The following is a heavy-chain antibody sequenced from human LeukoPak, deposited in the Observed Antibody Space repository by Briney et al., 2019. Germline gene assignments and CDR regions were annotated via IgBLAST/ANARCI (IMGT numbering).Heavy chain of an antibody. CDR2: TSYDEANT. Sequence: PGRSLRLSCAASGFTFSDYGMHWVRQAPGRGLEWLAVTSYDEANTYYADSVKGRFTISRDNSKNTVFLQMNSLRVEDSAMYYCSSATSMTTVTTDYWGQGTLVTVSS. CDR1: GFTFSDYG. D-gene: IGHD4-17*01. CDR3: SSATSMTTVTTDY. J-gene: IGHJ4*02. V-gene: IGHV3-30*03.